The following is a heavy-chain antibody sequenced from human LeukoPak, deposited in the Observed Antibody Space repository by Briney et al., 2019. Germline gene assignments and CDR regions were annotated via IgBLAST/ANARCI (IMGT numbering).Heavy chain of an antibody. CDR2: ISSDGSST. V-gene: IGHV3-74*01. CDR1: GFTFSSYW. D-gene: IGHD1-26*01. Sequence: GGSLRLSCAASGFTFSSYWMSWVRQAPGKGLGWVSRISSDGSSTSYADSVKGRFTISRDDAKNTLYLQMNSLRAEDTAVYYCARDSGSSEYYFDYWGQGTLVTVSS. J-gene: IGHJ4*02. CDR3: ARDSGSSEYYFDY.